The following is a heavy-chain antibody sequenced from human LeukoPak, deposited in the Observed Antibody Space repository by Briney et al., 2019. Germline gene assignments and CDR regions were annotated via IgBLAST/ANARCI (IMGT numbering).Heavy chain of an antibody. CDR2: IYYSGST. J-gene: IGHJ4*02. D-gene: IGHD6-19*01. CDR1: GGSFSSTTYY. Sequence: SETLSLTCTVSGGSFSSTTYYWGWIRQPPGKGLEWIGIIYYSGSTYYNPSLKSRVTISVDTSKNQFSLKLSSVTAADTAVYYCARSSRAVAGTLDYWGQGTLVTVSS. CDR3: ARSSRAVAGTLDY. V-gene: IGHV4-39*01.